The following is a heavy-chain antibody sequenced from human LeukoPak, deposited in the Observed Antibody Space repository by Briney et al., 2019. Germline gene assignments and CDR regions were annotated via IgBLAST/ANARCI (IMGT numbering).Heavy chain of an antibody. CDR2: ISSSSSYI. V-gene: IGHV3-21*01. D-gene: IGHD3-22*01. J-gene: IGHJ4*02. Sequence: GSLRLSCAASGFTFSSYSMNWVRQAPGKGLEWVSSISSSSSYIYYADSVKGRFTISRDNAKNSLYLQMNSLRAEDTAVYYCAREPYYYDSSGFYFDYWGQGTLVTVSS. CDR1: GFTFSSYS. CDR3: AREPYYYDSSGFYFDY.